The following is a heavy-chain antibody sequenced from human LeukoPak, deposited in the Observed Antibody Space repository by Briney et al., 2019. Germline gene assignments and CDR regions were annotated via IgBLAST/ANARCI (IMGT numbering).Heavy chain of an antibody. V-gene: IGHV3-33*01. D-gene: IGHD2-2*01. CDR3: ARGPRGRGSTS. Sequence: GGSLRLSCAASGFTFSSYGMHWVRQAPGKGLEWVAIIWYDGSNKYYADSVKGRFTISRDNSKNTLYLQMNSLRAEDTAVYYCARGPRGRGSTSWGQGTLVTVSS. CDR2: IWYDGSNK. J-gene: IGHJ4*02. CDR1: GFTFSSYG.